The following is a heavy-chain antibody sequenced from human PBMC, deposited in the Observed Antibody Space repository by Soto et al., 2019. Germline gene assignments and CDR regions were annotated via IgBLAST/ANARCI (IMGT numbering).Heavy chain of an antibody. CDR1: GGSISSSSYY. V-gene: IGHV4-39*01. D-gene: IGHD4-17*01. J-gene: IGHJ2*01. CDR2: IYYSGST. Sequence: QLQLQESGPGLVKPSETLSLTYTVSGGSISSSSYYWGWIRQPPGKGLEWIGSIYYSGSTYYNPSLKSRVTISVDTSKNHFSLKLSSVTAADTAVYYCARHRATVITNWYFDLWGRGTLVTVSS. CDR3: ARHRATVITNWYFDL.